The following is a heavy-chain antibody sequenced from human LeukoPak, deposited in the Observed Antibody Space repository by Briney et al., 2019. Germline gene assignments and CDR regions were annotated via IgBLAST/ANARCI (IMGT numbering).Heavy chain of an antibody. Sequence: GGSLRLSCAASGFTFSDYYMSWIRQAPGEGLEWVSYISSSGSTIYYADSVKGRFTISRDNAKNSLYLQMNSLRAEDTAVYYCARDRSGSYRTSGFDYWGQGTLVTVSS. J-gene: IGHJ4*02. V-gene: IGHV3-11*01. CDR1: GFTFSDYY. D-gene: IGHD1-26*01. CDR3: ARDRSGSYRTSGFDY. CDR2: ISSSGSTI.